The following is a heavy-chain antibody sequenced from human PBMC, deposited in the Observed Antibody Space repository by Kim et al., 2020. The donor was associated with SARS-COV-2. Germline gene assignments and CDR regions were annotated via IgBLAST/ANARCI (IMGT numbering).Heavy chain of an antibody. Sequence: DCVKGRFSNSRDNYKNAQYQQMNSLRAEDTAVYYCARPIVGAFVHYGMDVWGQGTTVTVSS. V-gene: IGHV3-30*01. CDR3: ARPIVGAFVHYGMDV. D-gene: IGHD1-26*01. J-gene: IGHJ6*02.